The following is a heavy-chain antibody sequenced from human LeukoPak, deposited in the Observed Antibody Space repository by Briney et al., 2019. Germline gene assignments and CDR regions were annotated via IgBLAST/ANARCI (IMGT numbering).Heavy chain of an antibody. V-gene: IGHV3-9*01. J-gene: IGHJ4*02. CDR1: GFTFDDYA. D-gene: IGHD6-13*01. CDR3: AKDLQAADFYDFDY. CDR2: ISWNSGSI. Sequence: GRSLRLSCAASGFTFDDYAMHWVRQAPGKGLEWVSGISWNSGSIGYADSVKGLFTISRDNAKNSLYLQMNSLRAEDTALYYCAKDLQAADFYDFDYWGQGTLVTVSS.